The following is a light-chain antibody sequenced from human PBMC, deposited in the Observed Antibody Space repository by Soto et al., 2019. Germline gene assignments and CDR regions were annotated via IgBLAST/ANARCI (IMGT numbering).Light chain of an antibody. CDR2: DSS. J-gene: IGKJ1*01. V-gene: IGKV3D-20*02. CDR3: QQRSNWGT. CDR1: QSLANSR. Sequence: EIVLTQSPGTLSLSPGETAIVSCRASQSLANSRLAWYQQKPGQPPRLLIYDSSTRATGFPDRFSGSGSGTDFTLTISSLEPEDFAVYYCQQRSNWGTFGQGTKVDIK.